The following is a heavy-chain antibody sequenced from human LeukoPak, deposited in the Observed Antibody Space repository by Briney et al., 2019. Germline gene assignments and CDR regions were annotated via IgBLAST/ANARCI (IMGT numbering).Heavy chain of an antibody. CDR2: IRYDGSNK. J-gene: IGHJ4*02. CDR3: AKIISQGYCSSTSCYWRDY. D-gene: IGHD2-2*01. V-gene: IGHV3-30*02. CDR1: AFTFSRYG. Sequence: GGSLRLSCAASAFTFSRYGMHWVRQAPGKGLEWVAFIRYDGSNKYYADSVKGRFTISRDNSKNTLYLQMNSLRAEDTAVYYCAKIISQGYCSSTSCYWRDYWGQGTLVTVSS.